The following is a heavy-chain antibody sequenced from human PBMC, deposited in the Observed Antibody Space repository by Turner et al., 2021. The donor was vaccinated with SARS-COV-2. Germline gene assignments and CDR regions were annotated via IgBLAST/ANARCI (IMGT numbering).Heavy chain of an antibody. CDR3: ARDPRAGIDY. CDR1: GGSFIGYY. D-gene: IGHD3-10*01. J-gene: IGHJ4*02. Sequence: QVHLQQWGAGLLKPSEPLSLTCSVDGGSFIGYYWTWVRQPPGKGLQWIGEVTYSGSTNYNPSLRGRLTISVDMSKNHFSLNLISVTAADTAIYYCARDPRAGIDYWGQGTLVTVSS. CDR2: VTYSGST. V-gene: IGHV4-34*01.